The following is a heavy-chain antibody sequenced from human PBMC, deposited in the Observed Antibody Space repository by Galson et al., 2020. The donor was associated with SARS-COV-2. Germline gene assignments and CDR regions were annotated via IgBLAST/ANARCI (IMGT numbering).Heavy chain of an antibody. CDR2: ISTYSSYT. Sequence: GESLKISCAASGFTFSDHYMSWIRQAPGKGLEWVSYISTYSSYTKSADSVKGRFTISRDNAKNSLYLQMNSLRAEDTALNYCARDSERRFYESSTYSPDSFDIWGQGTTVTVSS. CDR1: GFTFSDHY. D-gene: IGHD3-22*01. J-gene: IGHJ3*02. CDR3: ARDSERRFYESSTYSPDSFDI. V-gene: IGHV3-11*06.